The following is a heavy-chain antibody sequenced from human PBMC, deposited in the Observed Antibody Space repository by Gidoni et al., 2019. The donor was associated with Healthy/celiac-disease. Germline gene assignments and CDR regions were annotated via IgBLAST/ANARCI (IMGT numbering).Heavy chain of an antibody. D-gene: IGHD2-8*01. CDR3: ARDGTIMVYAKENWFDP. CDR1: GGSISSSSYY. V-gene: IGHV4-39*02. CDR2: IYYSGST. J-gene: IGHJ5*02. Sequence: QLQLQESGPGLVKPSETRSLTCTVSGGSISSSSYYWGWIRQPPGKGLAWIGSIYYSGSTYYNPSLKSRVTISVDTSKNPFSLKLSSVTAADTAVYYCARDGTIMVYAKENWFDPWGQGTLVTVSS.